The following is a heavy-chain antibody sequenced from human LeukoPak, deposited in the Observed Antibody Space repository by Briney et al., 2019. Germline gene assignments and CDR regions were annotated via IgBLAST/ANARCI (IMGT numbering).Heavy chain of an antibody. CDR3: AKGGIAAVPIPVY. V-gene: IGHV3-30-3*01. D-gene: IGHD6-13*01. CDR1: GFTFSNFA. Sequence: PGTSLRLSCAASGFTFSNFAIYWVRQAPGRGLEWVAVISHDGNIKYYADSVKGRFTISRDNSKNTLYLQMNSLRAEDTAVYYCAKGGIAAVPIPVYWGQGTLVTVSS. J-gene: IGHJ4*02. CDR2: ISHDGNIK.